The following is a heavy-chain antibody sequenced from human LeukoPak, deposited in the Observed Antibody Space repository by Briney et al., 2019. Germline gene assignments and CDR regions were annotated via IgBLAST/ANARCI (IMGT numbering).Heavy chain of an antibody. CDR1: GYSISSGYY. D-gene: IGHD4-11*01. Sequence: NPSETLSLTCTVSGYSISSGYYWGWIRQPPGKGLEWIGSIYHSGSTYYNPSLKSRVTISVDTSKNQFSLKLSSVTAADTAVYYCARDLILQYRLGYMDVWGKGTTVTVSS. CDR3: ARDLILQYRLGYMDV. CDR2: IYHSGST. V-gene: IGHV4-38-2*02. J-gene: IGHJ6*03.